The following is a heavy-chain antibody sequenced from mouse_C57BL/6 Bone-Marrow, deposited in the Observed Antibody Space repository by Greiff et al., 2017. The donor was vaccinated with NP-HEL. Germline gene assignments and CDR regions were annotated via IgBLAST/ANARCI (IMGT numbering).Heavy chain of an antibody. CDR2: IWSGGST. CDR3: ASKGGNSRYAMDY. J-gene: IGHJ4*01. V-gene: IGHV2-2*01. D-gene: IGHD2-1*01. Sequence: QVQLQQSGPGLVQPSQCLSITCTVSGFSLTSYGVHWVRQSPGKGLEWLGVIWSGGSTDYNAAFISRLSISKDNSKSQVFFKMNSLQADDTPIYYCASKGGNSRYAMDYWGQGTSVTVSS. CDR1: GFSLTSYG.